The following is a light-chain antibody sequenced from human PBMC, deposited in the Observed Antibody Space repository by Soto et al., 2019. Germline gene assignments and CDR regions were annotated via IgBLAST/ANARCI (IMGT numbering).Light chain of an antibody. CDR3: QQYNFYPWT. CDR1: QSISSW. CDR2: DAS. V-gene: IGKV1-5*01. Sequence: DIQMTQSPSTLSASVGDRVTITCGASQSISSWLAWYQQKPGKAPKLLIYDASSLESGVPSRFSGSGSGTEFTLTISSLQPDDFATYYCQQYNFYPWTFGQGTKEEIK. J-gene: IGKJ1*01.